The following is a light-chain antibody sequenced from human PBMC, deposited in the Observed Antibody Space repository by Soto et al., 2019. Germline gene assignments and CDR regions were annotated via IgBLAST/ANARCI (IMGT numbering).Light chain of an antibody. CDR1: SSDVGGYNY. J-gene: IGLJ2*01. Sequence: QSALTQPRSVSGSPGQSVTISCTGTSSDVGGYNYVSWYQQHPGKAPKLMIYDVSKRPSGVPDRFSGSKSGNTASLTISGLQAEDEADYYCCSYAGSYNLHVVCSGGTKLTVL. CDR3: CSYAGSYNLHVV. V-gene: IGLV2-11*01. CDR2: DVS.